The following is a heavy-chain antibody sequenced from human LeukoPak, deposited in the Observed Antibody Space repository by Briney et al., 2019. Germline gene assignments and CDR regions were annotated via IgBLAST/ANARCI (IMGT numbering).Heavy chain of an antibody. J-gene: IGHJ4*02. CDR2: ISSSSSTI. V-gene: IGHV3-48*01. Sequence: GGSLRLSCAASGFTFSSYSMTWVRQAPGKGLEWVSYISSSSSTIYYADSVKGRFTISRDNAKNSLYLQMNSLRAEDTAVYYCARDPPTAAGNYYFDYWGQGTLVTVSS. CDR1: GFTFSSYS. D-gene: IGHD6-13*01. CDR3: ARDPPTAAGNYYFDY.